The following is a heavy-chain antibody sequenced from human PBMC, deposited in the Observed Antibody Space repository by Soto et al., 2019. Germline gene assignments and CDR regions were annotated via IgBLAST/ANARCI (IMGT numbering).Heavy chain of an antibody. Sequence: PSETLSLTCAVYGGSFSGFYWSWIRQPPGEGLEWIGDINDSGNYNYNPSLKSRVTISVDTSKNQISLKLSSVTAADAAVYYYSRVRGLRWDYSYYYGIDVWGQGTTVTVSS. CDR3: SRVRGLRWDYSYYYGIDV. J-gene: IGHJ6*02. CDR2: INDSGNY. CDR1: GGSFSGFY. V-gene: IGHV4-34*01. D-gene: IGHD4-17*01.